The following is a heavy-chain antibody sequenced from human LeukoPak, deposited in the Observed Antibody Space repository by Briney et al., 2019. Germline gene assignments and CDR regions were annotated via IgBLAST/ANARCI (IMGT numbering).Heavy chain of an antibody. Sequence: PGGSLRLSCAASGFTFSSYEMNWVRQAPGKGLEWVSYISSSSSTIYYADSVKGRFTISRDNAKNSLYLQMNSLRAEDTAVYYCARDPSITIFGVVYYYYYYMDVWGKGTTVTVSS. J-gene: IGHJ6*03. CDR2: ISSSSSTI. CDR1: GFTFSSYE. D-gene: IGHD3-3*01. V-gene: IGHV3-48*03. CDR3: ARDPSITIFGVVYYYYYYMDV.